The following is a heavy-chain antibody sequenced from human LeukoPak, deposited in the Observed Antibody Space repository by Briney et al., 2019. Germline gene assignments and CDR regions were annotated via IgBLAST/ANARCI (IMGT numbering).Heavy chain of an antibody. CDR3: AKGGPYDMIVVVITTSIDY. CDR2: VSYDGSNK. CDR1: GFTFSSYG. V-gene: IGHV3-30*18. D-gene: IGHD3-22*01. J-gene: IGHJ4*02. Sequence: GRSPRLSCAASGFTFSSYGMHWVRQAPGKGLEWVAVVSYDGSNKYYADSVKGRFTISRDNSKNTLYLQMNSLRAEDTAVYYCAKGGPYDMIVVVITTSIDYWGQGTLVTVSS.